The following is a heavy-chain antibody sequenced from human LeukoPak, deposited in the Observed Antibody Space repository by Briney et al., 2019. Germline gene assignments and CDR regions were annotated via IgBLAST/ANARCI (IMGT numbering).Heavy chain of an antibody. CDR1: VGSISSGDYY. V-gene: IGHV4-30-2*03. J-gene: IGHJ6*03. CDR2: IYQSGST. Sequence: PSQTLSLTCTLSVGSISSGDYYWSWIRQPPGRGLEWIGSIYQSGSTYYNPSLKSRVTISVDTSKNQFSLKLNSVTAADTAVYYCARVYSNYYMDVWGKGTTVTVSS. D-gene: IGHD6-13*01. CDR3: ARVYSNYYMDV.